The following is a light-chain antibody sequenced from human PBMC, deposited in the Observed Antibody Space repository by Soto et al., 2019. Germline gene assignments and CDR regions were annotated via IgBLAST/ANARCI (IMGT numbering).Light chain of an antibody. J-gene: IGLJ2*01. V-gene: IGLV1-51*02. CDR1: SSNIGKNY. CDR3: GTWDSRLITFL. CDR2: ETY. Sequence: QSVLKQPPSVSAASGQKVTISCSGSSSNIGKNYVSWYQQLPGTAPKLLIYETYKRPSGIPDRFSGSKSGTSATLGITGLQTGDEADYYCGTWDSRLITFLFGGGTKLTVL.